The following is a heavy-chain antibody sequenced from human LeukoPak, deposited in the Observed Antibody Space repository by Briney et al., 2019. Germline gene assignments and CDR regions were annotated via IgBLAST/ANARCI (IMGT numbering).Heavy chain of an antibody. CDR3: ARDPQDAFDI. CDR1: GGSISSYY. Sequence: SETLSLTCTVSGGSISSYYWNWIRQPPGKGLEWLGYIYFNGYTNYNPSLKGRVTIPVDTSKNQFSLKLTSVTAADTAVYYCARDPQDAFDIWGQGTMVTVSS. V-gene: IGHV4-59*01. CDR2: IYFNGYT. J-gene: IGHJ3*02.